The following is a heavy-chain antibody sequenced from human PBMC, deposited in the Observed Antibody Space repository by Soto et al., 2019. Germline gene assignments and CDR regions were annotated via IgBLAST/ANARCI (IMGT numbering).Heavy chain of an antibody. CDR2: ISGSGGST. CDR3: AKDQALDSSSWSGYYYYYGMDV. V-gene: IGHV3-23*01. D-gene: IGHD6-13*01. Sequence: LRLFCAASGFTFSSYAMSWVRPAPGKGLEWVSAISGSGGSTYYADSVKGRFTISRDNSKNTLYLQMNSLRAEDTAVYYCAKDQALDSSSWSGYYYYYGMDVWGQGTTVTVSS. CDR1: GFTFSSYA. J-gene: IGHJ6*02.